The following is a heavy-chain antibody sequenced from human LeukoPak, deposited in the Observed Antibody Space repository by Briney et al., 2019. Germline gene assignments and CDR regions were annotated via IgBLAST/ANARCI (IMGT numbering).Heavy chain of an antibody. CDR3: ARGSGGWAQWLVQGDY. CDR2: INHSGST. Sequence: SETLSLTCAVYGGSFSGYYWSWLRQPPGKGLEWIGEINHSGSTNYNPSLESRVTISVDTSKNQFSLKLSSVTAADTAVYYCARGSGGWAQWLVQGDYWGQGTPVTVSS. D-gene: IGHD6-19*01. V-gene: IGHV4-34*01. CDR1: GGSFSGYY. J-gene: IGHJ4*02.